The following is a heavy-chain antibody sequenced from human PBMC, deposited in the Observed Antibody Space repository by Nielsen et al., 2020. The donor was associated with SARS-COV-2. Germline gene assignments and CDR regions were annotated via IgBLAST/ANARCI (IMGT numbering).Heavy chain of an antibody. D-gene: IGHD5-18*01. CDR1: GYTFTSYG. Sequence: ASVKVSCKASGYTFTSYGISWVRQAPGQGLEWMGWISAYNGNTNYAQKVQGRVTMTTDTSTSTAYMELRSLRSDDTAVYYCARDRVDSYGSWYYYYGMDVWGQGTTVTVSS. CDR3: ARDRVDSYGSWYYYYGMDV. V-gene: IGHV1-18*01. J-gene: IGHJ6*02. CDR2: ISAYNGNT.